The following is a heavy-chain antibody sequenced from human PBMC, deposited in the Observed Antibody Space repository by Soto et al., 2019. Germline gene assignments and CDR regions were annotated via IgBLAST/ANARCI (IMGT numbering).Heavy chain of an antibody. D-gene: IGHD3-3*01. Sequence: ASVKVSCKASGYTFTSYYINWVRQATGQGLEWMGWMNPNSGNTGYAQKFQGRVTMTRNTSISTAYMELSSLRPEDTAVYYCARGVIKYYDFWSVYMYVWGKGTTVTVSS. CDR3: ARGVIKYYDFWSVYMYV. J-gene: IGHJ6*03. CDR1: GYTFTSYY. V-gene: IGHV1-8*01. CDR2: MNPNSGNT.